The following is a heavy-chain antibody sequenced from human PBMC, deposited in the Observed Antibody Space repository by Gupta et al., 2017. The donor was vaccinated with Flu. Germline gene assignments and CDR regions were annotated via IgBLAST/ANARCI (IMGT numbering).Heavy chain of an antibody. CDR3: ARKGGGHCSGGTCYYFDD. J-gene: IGHJ4*02. CDR1: GVTFRSYV. Sequence: QVQLVQSGAEVKKPGSSVKVSCKASGVTFRSYVINWVRQAPGQGLEWMGGIIPGFGPTNYAQKFQGRVTITADESTSTAYLERSSLGSEDTAVYHCARKGGGHCSGGTCYYFDDWGRGTLVIVSS. V-gene: IGHV1-69*01. CDR2: IIPGFGPT. D-gene: IGHD2-15*01.